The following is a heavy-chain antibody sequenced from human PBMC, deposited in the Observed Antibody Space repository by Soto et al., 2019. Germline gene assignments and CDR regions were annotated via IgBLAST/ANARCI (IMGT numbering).Heavy chain of an antibody. J-gene: IGHJ4*02. CDR2: IIPIFGTA. D-gene: IGHD6-13*01. Sequence: GASVKVSCKASGGTFSSYAISLVRQAPGQGLEWMGGIIPIFGTANYAQKFQGRVTITADESTSTAYMELSSLRSEDTAVYYCASEASSPFDYWGQGTLVTVSS. CDR3: ASEASSPFDY. V-gene: IGHV1-69*13. CDR1: GGTFSSYA.